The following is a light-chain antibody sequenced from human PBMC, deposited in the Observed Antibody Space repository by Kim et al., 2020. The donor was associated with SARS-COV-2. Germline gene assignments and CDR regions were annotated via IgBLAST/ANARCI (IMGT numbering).Light chain of an antibody. CDR2: GAS. Sequence: DIQMTQFPSSLSASVGDRVTITCRASQSISTYLNWYQQKPGKAPHLLIYGASSLQSGVTSRFSGSGSGTEFTLTISSLQPEDFATYYCQESYTTPPTFGQGTKVDIK. J-gene: IGKJ1*01. CDR1: QSISTY. V-gene: IGKV1-39*01. CDR3: QESYTTPPT.